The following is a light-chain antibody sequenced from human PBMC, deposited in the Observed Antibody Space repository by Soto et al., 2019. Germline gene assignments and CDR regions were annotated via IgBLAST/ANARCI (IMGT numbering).Light chain of an antibody. CDR1: SGDVDASLY. CDR2: EGN. J-gene: IGLJ2*01. Sequence: QSVLTQPASVSGSPGQSITISCTGTSGDVDASLYVAWYQQHPNKAPKVLIYEGNNRPSGVSDRFSGSKSGNTASLTISGLQAEDEADYYCSSHTPNITLFGGGTKLTVL. V-gene: IGLV2-14*01. CDR3: SSHTPNITL.